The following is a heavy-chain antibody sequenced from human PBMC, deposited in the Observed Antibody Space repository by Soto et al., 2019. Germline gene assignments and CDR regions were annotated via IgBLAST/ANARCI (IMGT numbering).Heavy chain of an antibody. CDR1: GYSFTSYW. Sequence: GESLKISCKGSGYSFTSYWIGWVRQMPGKGLEWMGIIYPGDSDTRYSPSFQGQVTISADKSISTAYLQWSSLKASDTAMYYCARVGVCSSSRYYYGMDVWGQGTTVTVSS. V-gene: IGHV5-51*01. D-gene: IGHD6-6*01. CDR3: ARVGVCSSSRYYYGMDV. J-gene: IGHJ6*02. CDR2: IYPGDSDT.